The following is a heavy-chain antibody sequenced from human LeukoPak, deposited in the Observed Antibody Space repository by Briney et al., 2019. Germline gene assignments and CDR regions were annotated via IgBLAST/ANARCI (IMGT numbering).Heavy chain of an antibody. CDR2: IIPILGIA. Sequence: SVKVSCKASGGTFSSYAISWVRQAPGQGLEWMGRIIPILGIANYAQKFQGRVTITADKSTSTAYMELSSLRSEDTAVYYCAEMAGYYYGSRQNRDYWGQGTLVTVSS. CDR1: GGTFSSYA. V-gene: IGHV1-69*04. J-gene: IGHJ4*02. CDR3: AEMAGYYYGSRQNRDY. D-gene: IGHD3-10*01.